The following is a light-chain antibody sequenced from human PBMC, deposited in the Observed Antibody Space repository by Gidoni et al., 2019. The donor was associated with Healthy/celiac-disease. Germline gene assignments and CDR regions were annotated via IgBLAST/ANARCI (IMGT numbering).Light chain of an antibody. CDR2: AAS. Sequence: DIQMTQSPSSLSASVGDRVTITCQASQDISNYLNWYQQKPGKAPKLLIYAASNLETGVPSRFSGSGSGTDFTFTISSLQPEDFATYYCQQYDNLPFTFGPGTKVEIK. CDR1: QDISNY. V-gene: IGKV1-33*01. CDR3: QQYDNLPFT. J-gene: IGKJ3*01.